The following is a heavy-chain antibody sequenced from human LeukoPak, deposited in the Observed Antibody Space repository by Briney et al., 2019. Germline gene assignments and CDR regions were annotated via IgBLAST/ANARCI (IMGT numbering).Heavy chain of an antibody. Sequence: GGSLRLSCAASGFTSSSYAMSWVRQAPGKGLEWVSAISGSGGSTYYADSVKGRFTISRVNSKNTLYLQMNSLRAEDTAVYYCARVHRGEMATITDYWGQGTLVTVSS. CDR3: ARVHRGEMATITDY. J-gene: IGHJ4*02. CDR1: GFTSSSYA. CDR2: ISGSGGST. D-gene: IGHD5-24*01. V-gene: IGHV3-23*01.